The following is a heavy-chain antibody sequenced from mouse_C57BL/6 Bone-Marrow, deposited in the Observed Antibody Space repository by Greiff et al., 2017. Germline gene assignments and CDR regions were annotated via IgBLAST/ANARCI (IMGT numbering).Heavy chain of an antibody. CDR1: GYTFTSYW. Sequence: QVQLKQPGAELVKPGASVKVSCKASGYTFTSYWIHWVKQRPGQGLEWIGRIHPSDSDTNYNQKFKGKATLTVDKSSSTAYMQLSSLTSEDSAVXYCAMVGGTLGYFDDWGPGTTVTVSS. CDR2: IHPSDSDT. J-gene: IGHJ1*01. D-gene: IGHD1-1*02. CDR3: AMVGGTLGYFDD. V-gene: IGHV1-74*01.